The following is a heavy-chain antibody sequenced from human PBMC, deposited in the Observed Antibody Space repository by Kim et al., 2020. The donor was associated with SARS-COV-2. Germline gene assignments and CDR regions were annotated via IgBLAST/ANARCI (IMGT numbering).Heavy chain of an antibody. J-gene: IGHJ3*01. Sequence: ASVKVSCKAFGYTFTDYAIHWVRQAPGQRFEWMGWINAGNGNTRYSEDFQGRVTITRDTSASTGYMELNRLRSEDTAVYYCAREGHEGGYLTWGQGTMVTVSS. CDR1: GYTFTDYA. CDR2: INAGNGNT. D-gene: IGHD3-22*01. CDR3: AREGHEGGYLT. V-gene: IGHV1-3*01.